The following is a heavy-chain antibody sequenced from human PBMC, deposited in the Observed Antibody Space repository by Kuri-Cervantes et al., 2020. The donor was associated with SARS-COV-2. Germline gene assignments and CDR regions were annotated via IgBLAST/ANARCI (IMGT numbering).Heavy chain of an antibody. Sequence: SVKVSCKASGGTFSSYAISWVRQAPGQGLEWMGGIIPIFGTANYAQKFQGRVTITRDTSTSTAYMELRSLRSDDTAVYYCARQAQLVKFDYWGQGTLVTVSS. CDR2: IIPIFGTA. CDR3: ARQAQLVKFDY. J-gene: IGHJ4*02. D-gene: IGHD6-6*01. CDR1: GGTFSSYA. V-gene: IGHV1-69*05.